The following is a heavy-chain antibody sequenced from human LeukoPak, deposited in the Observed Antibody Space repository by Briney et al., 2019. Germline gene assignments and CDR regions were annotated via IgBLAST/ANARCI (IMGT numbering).Heavy chain of an antibody. J-gene: IGHJ5*02. CDR3: ARAALPSFDYLPWIDP. CDR2: INPSGGST. D-gene: IGHD3-9*01. CDR1: GYTFTRHY. Sequence: ASVKVSCKASGYTFTRHYVHWVRQAPGQGLEWMGIINPSGGSTTYAQKFQGRVTMTMDTSTSTVYMEVSSLRSEDTAVYYCARAALPSFDYLPWIDPWGQGTLVTVSS. V-gene: IGHV1-46*01.